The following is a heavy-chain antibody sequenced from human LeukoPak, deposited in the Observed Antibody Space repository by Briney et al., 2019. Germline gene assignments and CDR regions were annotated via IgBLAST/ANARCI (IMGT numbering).Heavy chain of an antibody. CDR2: IYYSGST. J-gene: IGHJ6*02. CDR3: ARAGFFGGMDV. V-gene: IGHV4-31*03. Sequence: SQTLSLTCTVSAGSIRSAGYYWGWSRQRPGKGLEWIGFIYYSGSTYYNSSLKSRVTISVDTSRNQFSLQLISVTAADTAIYFCARAGFFGGMDVWGQGTTVTVSS. CDR1: AGSIRSAGYY. D-gene: IGHD3-3*01.